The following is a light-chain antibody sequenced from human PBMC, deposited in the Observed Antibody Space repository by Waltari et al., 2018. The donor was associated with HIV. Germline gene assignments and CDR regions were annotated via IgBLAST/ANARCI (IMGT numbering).Light chain of an antibody. CDR3: CSDAGSSFDV. J-gene: IGLJ1*01. CDR2: DVT. V-gene: IGLV2-11*02. CDR1: SSDVGGYNY. Sequence: QSALTQPRSVSGSPGQSVTISCTGTSSDVGGYNYVSWYQQHPGKAPKLIIYDVTKRRSGVPDRFAGSKSGNTTSLTSSALRVEDEVDYYCCSDAGSSFDVFGGGTKVTVL.